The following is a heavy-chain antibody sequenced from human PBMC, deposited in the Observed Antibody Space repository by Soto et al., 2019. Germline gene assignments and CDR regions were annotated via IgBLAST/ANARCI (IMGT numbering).Heavy chain of an antibody. V-gene: IGHV3-21*01. CDR2: ISSSSSYI. J-gene: IGHJ5*02. CDR3: ARDKTPSWSGSNWFDP. D-gene: IGHD3-3*01. Sequence: EVQLVESGGGLVKPGGSLRLSCAASGFTFSSYSMNWVRQAPGKGLEWVSSISSSSSYIYYADSVKGRFTISRDNAKNSLYLQMNGLRAEDTAVYYCARDKTPSWSGSNWFDPWGQGTLVTVSS. CDR1: GFTFSSYS.